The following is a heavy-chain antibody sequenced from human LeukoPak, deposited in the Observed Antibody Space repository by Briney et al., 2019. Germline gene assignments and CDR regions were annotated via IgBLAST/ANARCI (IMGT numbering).Heavy chain of an antibody. CDR2: ISASGVNT. CDR1: GLTFSSYA. J-gene: IGHJ5*02. V-gene: IGHV3-23*01. CDR3: AKDPRGYYDSSGYYYPDNWFDP. Sequence: GGSLRLSCAPSGLTFSSYAMNWVRQAPGKGLEWVSGISASGVNTFYADSVKGRFTISRDNSKNTLYLQMNSLRAEDTAVYYCAKDPRGYYDSSGYYYPDNWFDPWGQGTLVTVSS. D-gene: IGHD3-22*01.